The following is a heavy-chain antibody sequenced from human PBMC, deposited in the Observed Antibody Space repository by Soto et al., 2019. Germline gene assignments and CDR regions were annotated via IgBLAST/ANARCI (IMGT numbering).Heavy chain of an antibody. CDR2: ISRSGTT. Sequence: QVQLQQCGAGLLKPSETLSLSCAVYGGYFNDNYYTWFRQPPGKGLEWIGEISRSGTTENIPSLKSRASTSFDTSKTQVSLKVTSVTAADTAVYYCATSLWFGTQVELWGQGALVTVSS. D-gene: IGHD3-10*01. V-gene: IGHV4-34*04. J-gene: IGHJ5*02. CDR3: ATSLWFGTQVEL. CDR1: GGYFNDNY.